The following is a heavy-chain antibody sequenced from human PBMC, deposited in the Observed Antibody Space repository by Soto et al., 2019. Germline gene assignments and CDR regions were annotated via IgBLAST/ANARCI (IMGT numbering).Heavy chain of an antibody. CDR1: GGSISSSSYY. CDR3: ARRNPPSWFDR. V-gene: IGHV4-39*01. Sequence: SETRSLTCTVSGGSISSSSYYWGWILHPPGKGLEWIGSSYYSGSTYYNPSLKSRVTISVDTSKNQFSLKLSSVTAADTAVYYCARRNPPSWFDRWGKGNMVTVSA. CDR2: SYYSGST. J-gene: IGHJ5*02.